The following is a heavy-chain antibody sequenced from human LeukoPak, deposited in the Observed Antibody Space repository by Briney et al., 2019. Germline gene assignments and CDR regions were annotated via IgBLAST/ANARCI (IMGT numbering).Heavy chain of an antibody. Sequence: GASLRLSCAASGFTFSSHVMTWVRQAPGKGLEWVSVISGSGGSTYYAYFVKGRFTISRDNSKNTLYLQMNSMRADNPAVYHRARDPGYYGSGDYYYYYGMDVWGQGTTVTVSS. J-gene: IGHJ6*02. CDR2: ISGSGGST. D-gene: IGHD3-10*01. V-gene: IGHV3-23*01. CDR3: ARDPGYYGSGDYYYYYGMDV. CDR1: GFTFSSHV.